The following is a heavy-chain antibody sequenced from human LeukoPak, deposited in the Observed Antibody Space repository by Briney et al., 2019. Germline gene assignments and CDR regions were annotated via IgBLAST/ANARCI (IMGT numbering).Heavy chain of an antibody. D-gene: IGHD3-10*01. V-gene: IGHV3-33*01. Sequence: SGGSLRLSCAASGFTFSSYGMHWVRQAPGKGLEWVAVIWYDGSNKYYADSVKGRFTISRDNSKNTLYLQMNSLRAEDTAVYYCARDRVPYYGSGDDAFDIWGQGTMVTVSS. CDR3: ARDRVPYYGSGDDAFDI. J-gene: IGHJ3*02. CDR2: IWYDGSNK. CDR1: GFTFSSYG.